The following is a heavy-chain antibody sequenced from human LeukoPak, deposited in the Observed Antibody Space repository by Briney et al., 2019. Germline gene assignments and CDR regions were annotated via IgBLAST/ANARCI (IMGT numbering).Heavy chain of an antibody. CDR3: ARVDWTYGDYELDP. J-gene: IGHJ5*02. D-gene: IGHD4-17*01. CDR1: GYTFTSYG. Sequence: GASVKVSCKASGYTFTSYGISWVRQAPGQGLEWMGWISAYNGNTNYAQKLHGRVTMTTDTSTSTAYMELRSLRSDDTAVYYCARVDWTYGDYELDPWGQGTLVTVSS. V-gene: IGHV1-18*01. CDR2: ISAYNGNT.